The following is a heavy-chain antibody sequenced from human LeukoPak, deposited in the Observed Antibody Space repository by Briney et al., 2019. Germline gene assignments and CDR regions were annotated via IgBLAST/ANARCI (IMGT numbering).Heavy chain of an antibody. CDR2: INAGNGNT. CDR1: GYTFTSYA. CDR3: ARAPLDYYDSSGYRRYYFDY. V-gene: IGHV1-3*03. D-gene: IGHD3-22*01. J-gene: IGHJ4*02. Sequence: ASVKVSCKASGYTFTSYAMHWVRQAPGQRLEWMGWINAGNGNTKYSQEFQGRVTITRDTSASTAYMELSSLRSEDMAVYYCARAPLDYYDSSGYRRYYFDYWGQGTLVTVSS.